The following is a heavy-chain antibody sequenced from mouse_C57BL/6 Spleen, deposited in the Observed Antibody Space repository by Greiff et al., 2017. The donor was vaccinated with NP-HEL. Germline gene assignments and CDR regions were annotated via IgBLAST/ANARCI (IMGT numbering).Heavy chain of an antibody. CDR2: ISDGGSYT. D-gene: IGHD1-1*01. J-gene: IGHJ4*01. V-gene: IGHV5-4*01. CDR3: ARDPTTVVEDYAMDY. Sequence: EVQLVESGGGLVKPGGSLKLSCAASGFTFSSYAMSWVRQTPEKRLEWVATISDGGSYTYYPDNVKGRFTISRDNAKNNLYLQMSHLKSEDTAMYYCARDPTTVVEDYAMDYWGQGTSVTVSS. CDR1: GFTFSSYA.